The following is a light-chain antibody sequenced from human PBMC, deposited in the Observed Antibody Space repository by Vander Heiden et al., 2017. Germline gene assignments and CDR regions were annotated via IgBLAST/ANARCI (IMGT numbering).Light chain of an antibody. V-gene: IGKV3-20*01. J-gene: IGKJ1*01. Sequence: EIVLTQSPGTLSLSQGERATLSCRASQSVSSSYLAWYQQKPGQAPRLLIYGASSMATGIPDRFSGSGSGTDFTLTISRLEPEDFAVYYCQQYGSSPQTFGQGTKVEIK. CDR3: QQYGSSPQT. CDR1: QSVSSSY. CDR2: GAS.